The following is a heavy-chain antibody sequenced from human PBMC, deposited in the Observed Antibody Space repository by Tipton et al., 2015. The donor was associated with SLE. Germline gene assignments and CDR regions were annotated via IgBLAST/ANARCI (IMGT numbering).Heavy chain of an antibody. CDR3: ARSGGGQWLVGDWYFDL. J-gene: IGHJ2*01. D-gene: IGHD6-19*01. V-gene: IGHV4-61*09. CDR1: GGSISSGSYY. Sequence: LRLSCTVSGGSISSGSYYWSWIWQPAGKGLEWIGYIYTSGSTNYNPSLKSRVTISVDTSKNQFSLKLSSVTAADTAVYYCARSGGGQWLVGDWYFDLWGRGTLVTVSS. CDR2: IYTSGST.